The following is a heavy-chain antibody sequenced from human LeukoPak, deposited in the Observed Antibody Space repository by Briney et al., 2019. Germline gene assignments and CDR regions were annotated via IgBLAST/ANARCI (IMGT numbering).Heavy chain of an antibody. J-gene: IGHJ4*02. D-gene: IGHD6-13*01. Sequence: SETLSLTCAVYGGSFSGYYWSWIRQLPGKGLEWIGEINHSGSTNYNPSLKSRVTISVDTSKNQFSLKLSSVTAADTAVYYCARSAPEPYSSSWYDYWGQGTLVTVSS. V-gene: IGHV4-34*01. CDR1: GGSFSGYY. CDR3: ARSAPEPYSSSWYDY. CDR2: INHSGST.